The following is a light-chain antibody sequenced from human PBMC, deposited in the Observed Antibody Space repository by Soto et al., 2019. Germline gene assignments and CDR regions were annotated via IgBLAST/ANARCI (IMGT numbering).Light chain of an antibody. CDR1: QSVSSSF. J-gene: IGKJ5*01. CDR3: QQRSTIT. V-gene: IGKV3D-20*02. CDR2: AAS. Sequence: EVVLTQSPGALSLSPGERATLSCRASQSVSSSFLAWYQQKPGQAPRLLIHAASTGATGIPARFRGSGSGTDFTLTISSLEPEDFAVYYCQQRSTITFGQGTRLEIK.